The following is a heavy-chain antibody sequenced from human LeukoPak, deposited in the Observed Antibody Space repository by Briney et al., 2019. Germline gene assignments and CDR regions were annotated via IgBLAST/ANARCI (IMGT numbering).Heavy chain of an antibody. Sequence: GGSLRLSCAASGFTFSSYAMSWVRQAPGKGLEWVSAISGSGGSTYYADSVKGRFTISRDNSKNTLYLQMNSLRAEDTAVYYCAKERLRYFDWSPASWFDPWGQGTLVTVSS. D-gene: IGHD3-9*01. V-gene: IGHV3-23*01. CDR2: ISGSGGST. CDR3: AKERLRYFDWSPASWFDP. J-gene: IGHJ5*02. CDR1: GFTFSSYA.